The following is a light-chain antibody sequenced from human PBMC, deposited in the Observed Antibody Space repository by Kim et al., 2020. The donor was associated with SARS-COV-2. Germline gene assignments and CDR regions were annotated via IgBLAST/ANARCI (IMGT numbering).Light chain of an antibody. V-gene: IGLV6-57*03. Sequence: SISSTRSTGSLASNYVQLYQHRPSSAPTTVFYEDNQRPSGVPDRFSASIDSSSNSASLTISGLETEDEADYYCQSYDSSNHNWVFGGGTKLTFL. CDR1: TGSLASNY. CDR2: EDN. CDR3: QSYDSSNHNWV. J-gene: IGLJ3*02.